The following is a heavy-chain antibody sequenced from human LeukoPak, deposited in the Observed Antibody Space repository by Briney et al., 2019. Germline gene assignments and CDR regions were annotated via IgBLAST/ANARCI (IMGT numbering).Heavy chain of an antibody. CDR2: ISSSSSFI. V-gene: IGHV3-21*01. D-gene: IGHD3-10*02. Sequence: GGSLRLSCAGSGFNFSSYSMSWVRQAPWKGLEFVSSISSSSSFIYYADSVKGRFTISRDNAKNSLYLQMNSLRAEDTAVYYCAELGITMIGGVWGKGTTVTISS. J-gene: IGHJ6*04. CDR3: AELGITMIGGV. CDR1: GFNFSSYS.